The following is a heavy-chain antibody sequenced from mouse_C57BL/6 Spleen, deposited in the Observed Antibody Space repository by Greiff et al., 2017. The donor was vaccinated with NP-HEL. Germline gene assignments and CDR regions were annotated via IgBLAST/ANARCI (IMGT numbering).Heavy chain of an antibody. Sequence: EVKLVESGGGLVKPGGSLKLSCAASGFTFSDYGMHWVRQAPEKGLEWVAYISSGSSTIYYADTVKGRFTISRDNAKNTLFLQMTSLRSEDTAMYYCANSNYAYYYAMDYWGQGTSVTVSS. D-gene: IGHD2-5*01. CDR1: GFTFSDYG. J-gene: IGHJ4*01. CDR2: ISSGSSTI. CDR3: ANSNYAYYYAMDY. V-gene: IGHV5-17*01.